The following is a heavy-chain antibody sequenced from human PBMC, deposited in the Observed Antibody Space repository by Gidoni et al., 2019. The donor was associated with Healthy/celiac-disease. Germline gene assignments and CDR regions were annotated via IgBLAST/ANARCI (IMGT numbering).Heavy chain of an antibody. CDR2: ISSSSSYI. CDR3: ARDFRYCSGGSCYSAFDY. J-gene: IGHJ4*02. Sequence: LVKPGGSLRLSCAASGFTFSSDSMNWVRQALGKGLEWVSAISSSSSYIYYADSVKGRFTISRANAQNSLYLQMNSLRPEDTAVYYCARDFRYCSGGSCYSAFDYWGQGTLVTVSS. CDR1: GFTFSSDS. D-gene: IGHD2-15*01. V-gene: IGHV3-21*01.